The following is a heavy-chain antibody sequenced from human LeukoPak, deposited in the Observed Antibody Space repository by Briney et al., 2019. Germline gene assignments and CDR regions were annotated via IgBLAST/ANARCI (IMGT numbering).Heavy chain of an antibody. CDR2: IKGDGIST. J-gene: IGHJ4*02. D-gene: IGHD3-3*01. Sequence: PGGSLRLSCAASGFDFSSNWMQWVRHAPGQGLVWVSRIKGDGISTNYADSVKGRFTISRDIAKNTLYLQVNSLRAEDTGVYYCAKDHYWSIDYWGRGTLVTVSS. V-gene: IGHV3-74*01. CDR1: GFDFSSNW. CDR3: AKDHYWSIDY.